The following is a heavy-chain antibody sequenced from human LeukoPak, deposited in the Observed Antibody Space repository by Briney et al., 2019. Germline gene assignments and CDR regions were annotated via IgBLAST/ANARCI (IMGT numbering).Heavy chain of an antibody. J-gene: IGHJ4*02. D-gene: IGHD5-18*01. V-gene: IGHV5-51*01. CDR3: ARLLERAYSFGSVDY. Sequence: GESLKISCKGSGYSLTNYWIGWVRQMPGKGLQWMGIIYPGDSDTRYNPSFQGQVSISADKSISTAYLQWSSLKASDTALYYCARLLERAYSFGSVDYWGQGTLLTVSS. CDR2: IYPGDSDT. CDR1: GYSLTNYW.